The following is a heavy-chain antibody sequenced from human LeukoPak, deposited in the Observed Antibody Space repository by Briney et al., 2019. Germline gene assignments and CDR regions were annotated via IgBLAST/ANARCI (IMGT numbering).Heavy chain of an antibody. V-gene: IGHV3-53*04. CDR1: GFTVSSNY. Sequence: PGGSLRLSCAASGFTVSSNYMSWVRQAPGKGLEWVSVIYSGGSTYYADSVKGRFTISRHNSKNTLYLQMNNLRAEDTAVYYCARAYCSGGSCYPYYFDYWGQGTLVTVSS. D-gene: IGHD2-15*01. J-gene: IGHJ4*02. CDR3: ARAYCSGGSCYPYYFDY. CDR2: IYSGGST.